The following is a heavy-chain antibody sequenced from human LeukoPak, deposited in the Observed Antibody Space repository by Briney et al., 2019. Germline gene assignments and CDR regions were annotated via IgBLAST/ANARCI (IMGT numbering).Heavy chain of an antibody. CDR2: IYYSGST. D-gene: IGHD7-27*01. Sequence: SGTLSLTCTVSGGSISSYYWSWIRQPPGKGLEWIGYIYYSGSTNYNPSLKSRVTISVDTSKNQFSLKLSSVTAADTAVYYCARAPGDLYAFDIWGQGTMVTVSS. V-gene: IGHV4-59*01. CDR1: GGSISSYY. J-gene: IGHJ3*02. CDR3: ARAPGDLYAFDI.